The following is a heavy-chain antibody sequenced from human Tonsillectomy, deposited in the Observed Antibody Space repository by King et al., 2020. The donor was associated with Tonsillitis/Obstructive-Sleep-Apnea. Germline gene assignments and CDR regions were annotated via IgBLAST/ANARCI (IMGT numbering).Heavy chain of an antibody. J-gene: IGHJ3*02. CDR2: INHSGST. D-gene: IGHD6-13*01. Sequence: VQLQQWGAGLLKPSEPLSLTCAVYGGSFSGYYWSWIRQPPGKGLEWIGEINHSGSTNYNPSLKSRVTISVDTSKNQFSLKLSSVTAADTAVYYCARDIGYSSSPVPGDAFDIWGQGTMVTVSS. CDR3: ARDIGYSSSPVPGDAFDI. CDR1: GGSFSGYY. V-gene: IGHV4-34*01.